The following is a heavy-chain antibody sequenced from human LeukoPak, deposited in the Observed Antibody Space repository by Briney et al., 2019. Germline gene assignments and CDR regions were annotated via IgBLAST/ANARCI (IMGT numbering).Heavy chain of an antibody. D-gene: IGHD3-22*01. CDR2: ISGSGGST. CDR1: GFTFSSYG. Sequence: GGSLRLSCAASGFTFSSYGMSWVRQAPGKGLEWVSAISGSGGSTYYADSVKGRFTISRDNSKNTLYLQMNSLRAEDTAVYYCAKVGRDYYDSSGYLNAFDIWGQGTMVTVSS. CDR3: AKVGRDYYDSSGYLNAFDI. V-gene: IGHV3-23*01. J-gene: IGHJ3*02.